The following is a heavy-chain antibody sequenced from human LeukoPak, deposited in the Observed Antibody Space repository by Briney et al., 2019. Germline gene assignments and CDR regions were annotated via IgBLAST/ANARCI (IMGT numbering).Heavy chain of an antibody. V-gene: IGHV3-23*01. CDR3: ARESHYDSSGTLAFDY. CDR1: GFTFSSYA. Sequence: PGGSLRLSCAASGFTFSSYAMSWVRQAPGKGLEWVSAIGGSGGSTYYADSVKGRFTISRDNSKNTLYLQMNSLRAEDTAVYYCARESHYDSSGTLAFDYWGQGTLVTVSS. J-gene: IGHJ4*02. D-gene: IGHD3-22*01. CDR2: IGGSGGST.